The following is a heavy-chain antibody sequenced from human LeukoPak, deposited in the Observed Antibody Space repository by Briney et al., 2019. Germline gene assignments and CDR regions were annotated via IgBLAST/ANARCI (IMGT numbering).Heavy chain of an antibody. Sequence: PGRSLRLSCVASGFTVTHNFMDWVRQAPGNGLEWVSTIRIGGTRDYADSVKGRFIISRDNSKNTLYLQMNNLRVEDTAVYYCAREPSHDSYYDFWGHGALVTVSS. D-gene: IGHD3-16*01. CDR3: AREPSHDSYYDF. CDR1: GFTVTHNF. CDR2: IRIGGTR. J-gene: IGHJ4*01. V-gene: IGHV3-53*01.